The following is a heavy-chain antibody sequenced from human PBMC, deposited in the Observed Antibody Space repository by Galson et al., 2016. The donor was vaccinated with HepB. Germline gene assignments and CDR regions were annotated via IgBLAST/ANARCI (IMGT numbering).Heavy chain of an antibody. CDR1: GGPFSSYS. CDR3: AAGGNHAYNF. CDR2: VIPTLGTS. V-gene: IGHV1-69*13. J-gene: IGHJ4*02. Sequence: SVKVSCKASGGPFSSYSINWVRQAPRLGLEWMGGVIPTLGTSDYAQKFQGRVTMTADESTSTAYMELGGLKSEDTAVYYCAAGGNHAYNFWGQGTLVIVSS. D-gene: IGHD3-16*01.